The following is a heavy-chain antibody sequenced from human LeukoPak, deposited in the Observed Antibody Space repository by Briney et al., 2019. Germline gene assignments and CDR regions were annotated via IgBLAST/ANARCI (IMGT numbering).Heavy chain of an antibody. V-gene: IGHV4-61*02. Sequence: SQTLSLTCTVSGGSISSGSYYWSWIRQPAGKGLEWIGRIYTSGSTNYNPSLKSRVTISVDTSKNQFSLKLSSVTAADTAVYYCAREEETYYDILTGYLDYWGQGTLVTVSS. CDR3: AREEETYYDILTGYLDY. D-gene: IGHD3-9*01. CDR1: GGSISSGSYY. J-gene: IGHJ4*02. CDR2: IYTSGST.